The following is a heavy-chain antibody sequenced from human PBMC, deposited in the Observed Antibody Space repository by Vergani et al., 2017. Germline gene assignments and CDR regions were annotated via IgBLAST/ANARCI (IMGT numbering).Heavy chain of an antibody. V-gene: IGHV3-23*01. Sequence: EVQLLESGGGLVQPGGSLRLSCAASGFTFSSYAMSWVRQAPGKGLEWVSAISGSGGSTYYTDSVKGRFTISRDNSKNTLYLQMNSLRAEDTAVYYCGGFSILAVGYCSSTSCWGGMDVWGQGTTVTVSS. J-gene: IGHJ6*02. CDR1: GFTFSSYA. CDR2: ISGSGGST. D-gene: IGHD2-2*01. CDR3: GGFSILAVGYCSSTSCWGGMDV.